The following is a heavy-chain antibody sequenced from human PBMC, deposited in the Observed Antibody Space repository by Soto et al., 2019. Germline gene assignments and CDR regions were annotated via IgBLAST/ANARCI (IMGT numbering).Heavy chain of an antibody. Sequence: QVQLQESGPGLVKPSETLSLTCTVSGGSISSYYWSWVRQPPGKGLEWIGYIFDSGSTNYNPSLKSRVTISVDTSKNQSSLKLSSVTAADTAVYYCARYVRDFDYWGQGTLVTISS. J-gene: IGHJ4*02. D-gene: IGHD3-16*01. V-gene: IGHV4-59*08. CDR1: GGSISSYY. CDR2: IFDSGST. CDR3: ARYVRDFDY.